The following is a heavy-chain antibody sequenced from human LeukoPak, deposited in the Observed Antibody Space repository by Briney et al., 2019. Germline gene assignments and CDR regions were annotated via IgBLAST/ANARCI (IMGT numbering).Heavy chain of an antibody. CDR1: GGSFSGYY. Sequence: SETLSLTCAVYGGSFSGYYWSWIRQPPGKGLEWIGEINHSGSTNYNPSLKSRVTISVDTSKNQFSLKLSSVTAADTAVYYCARELNPMYSSSWHPEGGDYYMDVWGKGTTVTVSS. D-gene: IGHD6-13*01. V-gene: IGHV4-34*01. CDR2: INHSGST. CDR3: ARELNPMYSSSWHPEGGDYYMDV. J-gene: IGHJ6*03.